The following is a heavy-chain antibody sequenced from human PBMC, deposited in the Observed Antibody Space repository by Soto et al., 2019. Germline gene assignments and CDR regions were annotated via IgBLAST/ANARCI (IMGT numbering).Heavy chain of an antibody. CDR3: TTKMRHTNGWYGAFDI. CDR2: IKSKVDGGAA. J-gene: IGHJ3*02. D-gene: IGHD6-19*01. CDR1: GFTFSNTW. Sequence: EVQLVESGGGLVKPGGSLRLSCAASGFTFSNTWMDWVRQAPGKGLEWVGRIKSKVDGGAADYPAPVKGRFTISRDDSEDTLFLQMNSLTTEDTAVYYCTTKMRHTNGWYGAFDIWGQGTMVTVSS. V-gene: IGHV3-15*07.